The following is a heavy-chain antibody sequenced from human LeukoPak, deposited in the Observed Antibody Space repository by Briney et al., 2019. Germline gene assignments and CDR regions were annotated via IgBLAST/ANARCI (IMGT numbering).Heavy chain of an antibody. Sequence: GGSLRLSCAASGFTFDDYAMHWVRQAPGKGLEWVSGISWNSGSIGYADSVKGRFTISRDNAKNSLYLQMNSLRAEDTALYYCAKIARGGDKGPSDYWGQGPLVTVSS. V-gene: IGHV3-9*01. D-gene: IGHD2-21*02. J-gene: IGHJ4*02. CDR1: GFTFDDYA. CDR3: AKIARGGDKGPSDY. CDR2: ISWNSGSI.